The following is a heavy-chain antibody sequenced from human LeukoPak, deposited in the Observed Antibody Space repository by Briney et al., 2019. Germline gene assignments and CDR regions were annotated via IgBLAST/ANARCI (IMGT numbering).Heavy chain of an antibody. CDR3: AREYYYDTSGSLDY. D-gene: IGHD3-22*01. CDR1: GFTFSSYA. V-gene: IGHV3-33*08. Sequence: GGSLRLSCAASGFTFSSYAMHWVRQAPGKGLEWVAVIWYDGSKKYYADSVKGRFTISRDNSKNTLYLQMNSLRAEDTALYNCAREYYYDTSGSLDYWGQGTPVTVSS. J-gene: IGHJ4*02. CDR2: IWYDGSKK.